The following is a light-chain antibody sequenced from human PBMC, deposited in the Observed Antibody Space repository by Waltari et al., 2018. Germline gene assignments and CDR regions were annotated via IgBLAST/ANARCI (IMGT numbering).Light chain of an antibody. Sequence: DIQVTQSPSTLSASVGDTVTISCRASQNINIWMTWYQQKPGRAPTVVIYKASSLESGVPSRFSGSGSGTDFTLTISSLQPDDFAIYFCQQYVSFPATFGQGTRVDMK. CDR3: QQYVSFPAT. CDR2: KAS. V-gene: IGKV1-5*03. J-gene: IGKJ1*01. CDR1: QNINIW.